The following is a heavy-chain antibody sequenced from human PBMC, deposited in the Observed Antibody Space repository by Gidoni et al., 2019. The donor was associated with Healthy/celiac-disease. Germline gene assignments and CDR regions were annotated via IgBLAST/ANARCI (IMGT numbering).Heavy chain of an antibody. CDR1: GFSLSTSGVG. Sequence: QITLKESGPTLVKPTQTLTLTCTFSGFSLSTSGVGVGWIRQPPGKALEWLALIYWNDDKRYSPSLKSRLTITKDTSKNQVVLTMTNMDPVDTATYYCAHSEMHDYVWGSYRYYYFDYWGQGTLVTVSS. V-gene: IGHV2-5*01. CDR2: IYWNDDK. CDR3: AHSEMHDYVWGSYRYYYFDY. D-gene: IGHD3-16*02. J-gene: IGHJ4*02.